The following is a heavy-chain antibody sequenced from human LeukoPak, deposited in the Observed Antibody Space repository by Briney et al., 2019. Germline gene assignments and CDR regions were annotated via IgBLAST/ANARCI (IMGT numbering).Heavy chain of an antibody. CDR3: ARGYYDSSGYWGKYFDY. Sequence: GRSLRLSCAASGFTFSSYGMHWVRQAPGKGLEWVAVIWYDGSNKYYADSVKGRFTISRDNSKNTLYLQMNSLRAEDTAVYYCARGYYDSSGYWGKYFDYWGQGTLVTVSS. J-gene: IGHJ4*02. CDR1: GFTFSSYG. CDR2: IWYDGSNK. V-gene: IGHV3-33*01. D-gene: IGHD3-22*01.